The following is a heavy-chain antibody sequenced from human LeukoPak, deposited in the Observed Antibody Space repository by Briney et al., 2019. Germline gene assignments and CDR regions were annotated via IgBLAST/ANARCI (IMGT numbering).Heavy chain of an antibody. Sequence: GGSLRLSCAASGFTFSSYGMSWVRQAPGKGLEWVSYISSSGSTIYYADSVKGRFTISRDNAKNSLYLQMNSLRAEDTAVYYCARDLITMVRGPFDYWGQGTLVTVSS. CDR2: ISSSGSTI. J-gene: IGHJ4*02. CDR3: ARDLITMVRGPFDY. V-gene: IGHV3-48*04. CDR1: GFTFSSYG. D-gene: IGHD3-10*01.